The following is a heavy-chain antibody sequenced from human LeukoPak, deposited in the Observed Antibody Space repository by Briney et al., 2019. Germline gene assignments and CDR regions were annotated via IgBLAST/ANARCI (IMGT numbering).Heavy chain of an antibody. Sequence: PGGSLRLSCAASGFTFRSYTIHWVRQAPGQGLEWVSSISAVGTYIYYPDSLNGRFTIPRDNVVKSAYLELSGLTGQDTAIYYCARGGIAGRAVYYYYMDVWGKGTTVTVSS. CDR1: GFTFRSYT. V-gene: IGHV3-21*01. CDR2: ISAVGTYI. D-gene: IGHD6-6*01. J-gene: IGHJ6*03. CDR3: ARGGIAGRAVYYYYMDV.